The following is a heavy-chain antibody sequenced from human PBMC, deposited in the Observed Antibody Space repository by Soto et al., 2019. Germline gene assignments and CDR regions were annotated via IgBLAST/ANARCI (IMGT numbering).Heavy chain of an antibody. J-gene: IGHJ6*02. V-gene: IGHV3-74*01. CDR2: INSDGSST. CDR3: AREGDGYNYYYYGMDV. CDR1: GFTFSSYW. D-gene: IGHD5-12*01. Sequence: EVQLVESGGGLVQPGGSLRLSCAASGFTFSSYWMHWVRQAPGKGLVWVSRINSDGSSTSYADSVKGRFTISRDNAKNTLYLQMNSLRAEDTAVYYCAREGDGYNYYYYGMDVWGQGTTVTVSS.